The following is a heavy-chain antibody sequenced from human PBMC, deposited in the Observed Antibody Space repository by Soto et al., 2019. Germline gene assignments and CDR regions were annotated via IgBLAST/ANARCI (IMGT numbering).Heavy chain of an antibody. J-gene: IGHJ4*02. D-gene: IGHD1-26*01. CDR3: ARVGATAEFDS. CDR1: GGSINTYY. Sequence: QVQLQESCPGLVKPSETLSLTCTVSGGSINTYYWSWIRQPPGKGLEWIGYMSYPGRTDFNPSLASRVTISGDRSKNQFSLKLGSVTAADTAVYYCARVGATAEFDSWGQGTRVTVSS. CDR2: MSYPGRT. V-gene: IGHV4-59*01.